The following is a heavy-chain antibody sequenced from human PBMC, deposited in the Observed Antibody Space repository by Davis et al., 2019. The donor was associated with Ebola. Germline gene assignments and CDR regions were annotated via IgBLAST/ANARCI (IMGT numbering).Heavy chain of an antibody. D-gene: IGHD2-2*01. CDR2: IYHSGST. Sequence: MPSETLSLTCAVSGGSISSSNWWSWVRQPPGKGLEWIGEIYHSGSTNYNPSLKSRVTISVDKSKNQFSLKLSSVTAADTAVYYCARAENIVVVPAAPFNPHPPYYYYGMDVWGKGTTVTVSS. CDR1: GGSISSSNW. J-gene: IGHJ6*04. CDR3: ARAENIVVVPAAPFNPHPPYYYYGMDV. V-gene: IGHV4-4*02.